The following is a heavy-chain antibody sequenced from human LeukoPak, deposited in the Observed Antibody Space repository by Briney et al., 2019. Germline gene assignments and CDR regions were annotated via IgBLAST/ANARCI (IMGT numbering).Heavy chain of an antibody. CDR1: GFTFSDYY. Sequence: GGSLRLSCAASGFTFSDYYMSWIRQAPGKGLEWVSYISGSSSYTNYADSVKGRFTISRDNAKNSLYLQMNSLRAEDTAVYYCARDGYSYGLSLHYYYGMDVWGKGTTVTVSS. CDR3: ARDGYSYGLSLHYYYGMDV. D-gene: IGHD5-18*01. V-gene: IGHV3-11*06. J-gene: IGHJ6*04. CDR2: ISGSSSYT.